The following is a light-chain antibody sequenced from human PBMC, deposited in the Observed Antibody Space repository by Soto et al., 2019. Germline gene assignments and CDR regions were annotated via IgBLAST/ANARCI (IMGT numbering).Light chain of an antibody. CDR1: QSISSY. V-gene: IGKV1-39*01. J-gene: IGKJ2*01. CDR2: AAS. CDR3: QQSYSTPQNT. Sequence: DIQMTQSPSSLSASVGDSVTITCRASQSISSYLNWYQQKPGKAPKLLIYAASSLQGGVPSRFTGSGSGTDFTLTISSLQPEDFVTDYCQQSYSTPQNTFGQGTKLEIK.